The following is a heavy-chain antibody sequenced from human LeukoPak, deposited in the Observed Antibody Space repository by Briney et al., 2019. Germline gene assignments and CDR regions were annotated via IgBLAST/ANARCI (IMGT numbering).Heavy chain of an antibody. D-gene: IGHD6-6*01. J-gene: IGHJ4*02. CDR1: GFTFSSYA. Sequence: PGGSLRLSCAASGFTFSSYAMSWVRQAPGKGLEWVSAISGSGGSTHYADSMKGRFTISRDNSKNTLYLQMNSLRAEDTAVYYCAKARQPYSSSSGFDYWGQGTLVTVSS. V-gene: IGHV3-23*01. CDR3: AKARQPYSSSSGFDY. CDR2: ISGSGGST.